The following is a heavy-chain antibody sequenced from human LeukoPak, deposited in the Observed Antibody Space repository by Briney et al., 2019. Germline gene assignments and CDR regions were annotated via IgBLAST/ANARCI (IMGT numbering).Heavy chain of an antibody. CDR1: GFTFSDYS. V-gene: IGHV3-48*04. Sequence: PGGSLRLSCAASGFTFSDYSMNWVRQAPGKGLEWVSYISNSGSTMYYADSVKGRFTISRNNAKNSLYLQMNSLRAEDTAIYYCAREEQKMQDFDYWGQGTLVTVSS. CDR2: ISNSGSTM. J-gene: IGHJ4*02. D-gene: IGHD1/OR15-1a*01. CDR3: AREEQKMQDFDY.